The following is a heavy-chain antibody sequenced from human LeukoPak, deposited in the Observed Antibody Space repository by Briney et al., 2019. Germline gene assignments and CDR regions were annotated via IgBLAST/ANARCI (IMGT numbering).Heavy chain of an antibody. V-gene: IGHV3-23*01. J-gene: IGHJ4*02. D-gene: IGHD1-1*01. CDR3: AKASNTWSYFDY. Sequence: GGSLRLSCAASGFTFSSFAMSWVRQAPGKGLEWVSAISGSGGSTYYADSVKGRFTISRDNSKNTLSLQMNSLRAEDTAIYYCAKASNTWSYFDYWGQGTLVTVSS. CDR2: ISGSGGST. CDR1: GFTFSSFA.